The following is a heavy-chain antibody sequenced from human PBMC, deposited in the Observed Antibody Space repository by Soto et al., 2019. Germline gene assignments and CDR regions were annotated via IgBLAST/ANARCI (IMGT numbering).Heavy chain of an antibody. CDR1: GFTFSSYG. Sequence: GGSLRLSCAASGFTFSSYGMHWVRQSPGKGLEWVAVISYDGSNKYYADSVKGRFTISRDNSKNTLYLQMNSLRAEDTAVYSCAKDGSYYYYGMDVWGQGTTVTVSS. D-gene: IGHD1-1*01. V-gene: IGHV3-30*18. CDR2: ISYDGSNK. CDR3: AKDGSYYYYGMDV. J-gene: IGHJ6*02.